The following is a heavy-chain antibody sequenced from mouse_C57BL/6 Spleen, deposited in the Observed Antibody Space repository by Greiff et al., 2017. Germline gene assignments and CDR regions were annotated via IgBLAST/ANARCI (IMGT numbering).Heavy chain of an antibody. CDR1: GYTFTSYW. D-gene: IGHD2-3*01. J-gene: IGHJ3*01. Sequence: QVQLQQPGAELVKPGASVKLSCKASGYTFTSYWMHWVKQRPGQGLEWIGMIHPNSGSTNYNEKFKSKATLTVDKSSSTAYMQLSSLTSEDSAVYYCAREPLAGYCYVWFAYWGQGTLVTVSA. CDR3: AREPLAGYCYVWFAY. V-gene: IGHV1-64*01. CDR2: IHPNSGST.